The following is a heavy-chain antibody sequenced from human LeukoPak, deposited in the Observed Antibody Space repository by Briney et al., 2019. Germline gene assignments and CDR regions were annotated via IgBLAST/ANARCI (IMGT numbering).Heavy chain of an antibody. V-gene: IGHV1-69*05. CDR2: IIPIFGTA. J-gene: IGHJ3*02. CDR3: AREPCRDGYSCVPDAFDI. CDR1: GGTFSSYA. Sequence: ASVKVSCKASGGTFSSYAISWVRQAPGQGLEWMGGIIPIFGTANYAQKFQGRVTITTDESTSTAYMELSSLRSEDTAVYYCAREPCRDGYSCVPDAFDIWGQGTMVTVSS. D-gene: IGHD5-24*01.